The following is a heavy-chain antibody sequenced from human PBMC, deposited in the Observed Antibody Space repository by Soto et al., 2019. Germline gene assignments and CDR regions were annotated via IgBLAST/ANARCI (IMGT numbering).Heavy chain of an antibody. D-gene: IGHD3-10*01. CDR2: IYPGDSDT. Sequence: RGESLKISCKGSGYSFTSYWIGWVRQMPGKGLEWMGIIYPGDSDTRYSPSFQGQVTISADKSISTAYLQWSSLKASDTAMYYCAGGGVRGVITRTRDYYGMDVWGQGTTVT. CDR1: GYSFTSYW. V-gene: IGHV5-51*01. J-gene: IGHJ6*02. CDR3: AGGGVRGVITRTRDYYGMDV.